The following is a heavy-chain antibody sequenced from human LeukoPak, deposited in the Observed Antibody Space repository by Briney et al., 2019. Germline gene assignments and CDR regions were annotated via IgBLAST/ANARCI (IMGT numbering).Heavy chain of an antibody. CDR2: INPNSGGT. CDR1: GGTFSSYA. D-gene: IGHD3-22*01. CDR3: ARADSSGQYYFDY. V-gene: IGHV1-2*04. J-gene: IGHJ4*02. Sequence: ASVKVSCKASGGTFSSYAISWVRQAPGQGLEWMGWINPNSGGTNYAQKFQGWVTMTRDTSISTAYMELSRLRSDDTAVYYCARADSSGQYYFDYWGQGTLVTVSS.